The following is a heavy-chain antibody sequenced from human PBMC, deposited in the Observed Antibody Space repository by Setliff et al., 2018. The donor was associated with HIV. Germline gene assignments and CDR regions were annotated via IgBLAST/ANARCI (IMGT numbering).Heavy chain of an antibody. D-gene: IGHD3-22*01. CDR2: IHYSGTA. CDR3: ARSRIRGYYDTSPAMAFDI. J-gene: IGHJ3*02. Sequence: PSETLSLTCTVSGDLINNHNWNWIRQSPEKGLEWLGSIHYSGTANYNSSLKSRIVISLDTSKKQFSLHFYSVTAADTAVYYCARSRIRGYYDTSPAMAFDIWGQGAMVTVSS. V-gene: IGHV4-59*08. CDR1: GDLINNHN.